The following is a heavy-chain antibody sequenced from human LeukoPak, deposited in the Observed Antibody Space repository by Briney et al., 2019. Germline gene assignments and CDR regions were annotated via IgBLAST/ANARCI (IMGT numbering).Heavy chain of an antibody. CDR1: GGAISFYY. J-gene: IGHJ3*02. CDR3: ARGGSIVGATPHDSFDI. D-gene: IGHD1-26*01. CDR2: MYSSGSN. V-gene: IGHV4-59*01. Sequence: SGTLSLTCTVSGGAISFYYWSWIRQPPGKGLDWIAYMYSSGSNNYNPSLKSRVSISVDTSKNQFSLKLTSVTAADTAVYYCARGGSIVGATPHDSFDIWGQGTMVTVSS.